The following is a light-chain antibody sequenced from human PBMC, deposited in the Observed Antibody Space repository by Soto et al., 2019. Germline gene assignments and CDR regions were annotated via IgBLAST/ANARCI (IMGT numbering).Light chain of an antibody. Sequence: EIVMTQSPATLSVSPGERATLSCRASQDISNNLAWYQQKLGQAPRILVYGASTRAPGIPARFSCSGSGTEFTLNISGLPSEDFEVYYCQQYSKWPPHFGTGPTVDIK. CDR2: GAS. J-gene: IGKJ3*01. CDR3: QQYSKWPPH. V-gene: IGKV3-15*01. CDR1: QDISNN.